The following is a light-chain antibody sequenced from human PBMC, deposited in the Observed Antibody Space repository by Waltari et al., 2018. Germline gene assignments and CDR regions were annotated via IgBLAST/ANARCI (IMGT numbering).Light chain of an antibody. CDR2: EDI. Sequence: SYELTQPPSVSVSPGQTARITCSGDALPKKYAYWYQQKSGQAPVLVIYEDIKRPSGSPERFSGSTSGTMATLIISGAQVEDEADYYCYSTDSSGNRNWVFGGGTKLTVL. V-gene: IGLV3-10*01. J-gene: IGLJ3*02. CDR1: ALPKKY. CDR3: YSTDSSGNRNWV.